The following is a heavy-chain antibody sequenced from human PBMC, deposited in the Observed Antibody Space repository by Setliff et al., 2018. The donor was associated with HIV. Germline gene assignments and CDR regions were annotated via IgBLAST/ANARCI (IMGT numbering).Heavy chain of an antibody. CDR3: ARRSITSLSWFDP. J-gene: IGHJ5*02. CDR2: IFSNDEK. V-gene: IGHV2-26*01. D-gene: IGHD6-6*01. CDR1: GFSLSNARMG. Sequence: SGPTLVNPTETLTLTCTVSGFSLSNARMGVSWIRQPPGKALEWLAHIFSNDEKSYSTSLKSRLTISKDTSKSQVVLTMTNMDPVDTATYYCARRSITSLSWFDPWGQGTLVTVSS.